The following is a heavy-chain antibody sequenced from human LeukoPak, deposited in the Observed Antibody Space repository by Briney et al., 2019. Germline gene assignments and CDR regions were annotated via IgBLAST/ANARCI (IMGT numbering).Heavy chain of an antibody. CDR3: ARRQYSGYDFDF. Sequence: GESLKISCKASGYIFTNYWIGWVRQMPGKGLGWMGIIYPRDSDTRYSPSFKGQVTVSADKSISTAYLQWNTLEASDTAMYYCARRQYSGYDFDFWGQGTLVTVSS. J-gene: IGHJ4*02. CDR2: IYPRDSDT. CDR1: GYIFTNYW. V-gene: IGHV5-51*01. D-gene: IGHD5-12*01.